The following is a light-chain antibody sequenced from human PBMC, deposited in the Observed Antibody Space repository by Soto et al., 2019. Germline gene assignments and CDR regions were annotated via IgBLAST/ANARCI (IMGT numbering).Light chain of an antibody. CDR2: RDN. V-gene: IGLV1-44*01. Sequence: QSVLTQPPSASGTPGQRVAISCSGGSSDTCSNPVNWYLHLPGAAPKLLIYRDNQRPSGVPDRFSGSKSGTSASLTISGLQSEDEADYFCSAWDDNIDGPVFGGGTKLTVL. J-gene: IGLJ2*01. CDR1: SSDTCSNP. CDR3: SAWDDNIDGPV.